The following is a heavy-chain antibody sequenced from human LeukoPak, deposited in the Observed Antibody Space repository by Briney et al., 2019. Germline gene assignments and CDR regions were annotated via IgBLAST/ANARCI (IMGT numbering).Heavy chain of an antibody. CDR2: IYYSGST. CDR3: ARCYYDSSGSYYFDY. D-gene: IGHD3-22*01. Sequence: PSETLSLTCTVSGGSISSSSYYWGWIRQPPGKGLEWIGSIYYSGSTYYNPSLKSRVTMSVDTSKNHFSLKLSSVTAADTAVYYCARCYYDSSGSYYFDYWGQGTLVTVSS. J-gene: IGHJ4*02. CDR1: GGSISSSSYY. V-gene: IGHV4-39*07.